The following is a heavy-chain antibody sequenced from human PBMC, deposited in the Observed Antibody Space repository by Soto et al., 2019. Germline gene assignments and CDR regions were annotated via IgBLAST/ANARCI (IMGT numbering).Heavy chain of an antibody. CDR2: VYYTGTT. CDR3: ARDLAAVPRAFDY. Sequence: TLSLPCTFSGGSISSYFYIWVRQPPGKGLEWIGSVYYTGTTDYNPSLKSRVTISVDTSKTQFSLNLRSVTAADTAVYYCARDLAAVPRAFDYWGRGTLVTVSS. D-gene: IGHD6-13*01. CDR1: GGSISSYF. J-gene: IGHJ4*02. V-gene: IGHV4-59*01.